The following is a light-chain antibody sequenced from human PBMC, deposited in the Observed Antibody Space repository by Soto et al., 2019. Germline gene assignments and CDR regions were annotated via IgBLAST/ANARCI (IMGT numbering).Light chain of an antibody. Sequence: SYELTQSPSVSVAPGQTARITCGANNIGSKSVHWYQQRPGQAPVLVVHDDTDRPSGIPERFSGSNSGNTATLTISAVEAGDEADYYCQVWDSSTDQYVFGIGTKVTVL. V-gene: IGLV3-21*02. CDR3: QVWDSSTDQYV. CDR2: DDT. J-gene: IGLJ1*01. CDR1: NIGSKS.